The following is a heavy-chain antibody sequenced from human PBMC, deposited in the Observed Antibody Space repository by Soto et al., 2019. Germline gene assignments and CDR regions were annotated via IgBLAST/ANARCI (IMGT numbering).Heavy chain of an antibody. CDR2: ISYDGSNK. V-gene: IGHV3-30*18. CDR1: GFTFSSYG. J-gene: IGHJ6*02. D-gene: IGHD3-3*01. Sequence: QVQLVESGGGVVQPGRSLRLSCAASGFTFSSYGMHWVRQAPGKGLEWVAVISYDGSNKYYADSVKGRFTISRDNSKNTLYLQMNSLRAEDTAVYYCAKGPETHPDFWREWGYYYYYGMDVWGQGTTVTVSS. CDR3: AKGPETHPDFWREWGYYYYYGMDV.